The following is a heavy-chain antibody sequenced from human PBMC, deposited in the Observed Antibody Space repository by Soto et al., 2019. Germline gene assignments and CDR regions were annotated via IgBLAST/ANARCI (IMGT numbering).Heavy chain of an antibody. CDR2: IKEDGSAK. CDR3: ARVLPDY. Sequence: GGSLRLSCAASXFTFXXXWMSWVRQAPGKGLEWVANIKEDGSAKYYVDSVKGRFTISRDNAKNSLYLQMNSLRDEDTAVYYCARVLPDYWGQGTLVTVSS. CDR1: XFTFXXXW. V-gene: IGHV3-7*01. J-gene: IGHJ4*02.